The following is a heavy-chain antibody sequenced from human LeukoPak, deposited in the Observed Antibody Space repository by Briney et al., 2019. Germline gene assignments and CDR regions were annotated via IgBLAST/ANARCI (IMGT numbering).Heavy chain of an antibody. CDR1: GFTFSSYS. CDR2: ISSSSSNI. CDR3: ARTYSWSLSRFDY. V-gene: IGHV3-21*01. D-gene: IGHD3-16*02. Sequence: PGGSLRLSCAASGFTFSSYSMNWVRQAPGKGLEWVSSISSSSSNIYYADSVKGRFTISRDNAKNSLYLQMNSLRVEDTAVYYCARTYSWSLSRFDYWGQGTLVTVSS. J-gene: IGHJ4*02.